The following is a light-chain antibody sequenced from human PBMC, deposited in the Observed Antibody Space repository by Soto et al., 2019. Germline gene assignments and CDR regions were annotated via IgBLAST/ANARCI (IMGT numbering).Light chain of an antibody. Sequence: EIVLTQSPGTLSLSPGKRATLSCRASQSGYDSYLAWYQQKPGQAPRLLIYGASSRATGIPDRFSGSGSGTDFTLTISRLEPEDFAVYYCQQYVTTPSTFGQGTRLEI. V-gene: IGKV3-20*01. CDR1: QSGYDSY. CDR3: QQYVTTPST. CDR2: GAS. J-gene: IGKJ5*01.